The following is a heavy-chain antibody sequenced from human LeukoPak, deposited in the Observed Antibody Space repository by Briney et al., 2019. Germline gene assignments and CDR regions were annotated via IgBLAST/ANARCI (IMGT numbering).Heavy chain of an antibody. CDR1: GGSISSSSYY. Sequence: PSETLSLTCTVSGGSISSSSYYWSWIRQPPGKGLEWIGEINHSGSTNYNPSLKSRVTKSVDTSKNQFSLKLSSVTAADTAVYYRARGLLLRFGELCRFDYWGQGTLVTVSS. J-gene: IGHJ4*02. CDR3: ARGLLLRFGELCRFDY. D-gene: IGHD3-10*01. CDR2: INHSGST. V-gene: IGHV4-39*07.